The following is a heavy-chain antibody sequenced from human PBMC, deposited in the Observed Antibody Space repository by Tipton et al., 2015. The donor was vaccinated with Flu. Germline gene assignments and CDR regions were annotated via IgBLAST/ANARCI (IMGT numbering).Heavy chain of an antibody. J-gene: IGHJ4*02. Sequence: LRLSCTVSGGSISSSSYYWGWIRQPPGKGLEWIGSIYYSGSTYYNPSLKSRVTISVDTSKNQFSLKLSSVTAADTAVYYCARLKQWLVRGFDYWGQGTLVTVSS. CDR2: IYYSGST. CDR1: GGSISSSSYY. V-gene: IGHV4-39*01. D-gene: IGHD6-19*01. CDR3: ARLKQWLVRGFDY.